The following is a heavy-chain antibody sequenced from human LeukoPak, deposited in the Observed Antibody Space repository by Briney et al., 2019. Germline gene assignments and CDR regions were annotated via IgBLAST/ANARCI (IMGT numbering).Heavy chain of an antibody. CDR2: IYPGDSDT. CDR3: ARRKGDSSGYWVFDY. D-gene: IGHD3-22*01. V-gene: IGHV5-51*01. Sequence: GESLKISCKASGYSFITYWIGWVRQMPGKGLEWMGIIYPGDSDTRYSPSFQGQVTISADKSISTAYLQWSSLNASDTAIYYCARRKGDSSGYWVFDYWGQGTLVTVSS. J-gene: IGHJ4*02. CDR1: GYSFITYW.